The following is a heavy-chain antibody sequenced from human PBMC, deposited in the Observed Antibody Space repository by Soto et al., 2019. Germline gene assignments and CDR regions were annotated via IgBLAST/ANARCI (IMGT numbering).Heavy chain of an antibody. V-gene: IGHV1-3*05. J-gene: IGHJ4*02. CDR2: INAGNGNT. Sequence: QVQLVQSGAEEKKPGASVKVSCKASGYTFTSYAMHWVRQAPGQRLEWMGWINAGNGNTKYSQKFQGRVTITGDTSASTAYMAPSSPRSEHTAVYYCARSIVVVTALDYWGQGTLVTVSS. D-gene: IGHD2-21*02. CDR3: ARSIVVVTALDY. CDR1: GYTFTSYA.